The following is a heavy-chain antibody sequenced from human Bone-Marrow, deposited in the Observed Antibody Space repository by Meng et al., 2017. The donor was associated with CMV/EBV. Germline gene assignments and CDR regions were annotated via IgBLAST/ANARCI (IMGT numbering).Heavy chain of an antibody. J-gene: IGHJ5*01. CDR1: GFTFSSYA. Sequence: GESLKISCAASGFTFSSYAMSWVRQAPGKGLEWVSVIYSGGSSTYYADSVKGRFTISRDNSKNTLYLQMNSLGAEDTAMYYCAKAAVFEKIVVVPTAIDSWGRGTLVTVSS. D-gene: IGHD2-2*01. CDR2: IYSGGSST. V-gene: IGHV3-23*03. CDR3: AKAAVFEKIVVVPTAIDS.